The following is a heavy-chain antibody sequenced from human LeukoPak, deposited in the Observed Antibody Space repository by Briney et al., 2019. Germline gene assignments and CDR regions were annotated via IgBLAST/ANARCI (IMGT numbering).Heavy chain of an antibody. J-gene: IGHJ4*02. CDR3: AKSDFWSGYYGY. CDR2: ISSSSSYI. D-gene: IGHD3-3*01. Sequence: GGPLNLSCEASGFTFSSFSMNWVGQAPGKGLEWVSSISSSSSYIYYADSVKGRFTISRDNSKNTLYLQMNSLRAEDTAAYYRAKSDFWSGYYGYWGQGTLVTVSS. CDR1: GFTFSSFS. V-gene: IGHV3-21*04.